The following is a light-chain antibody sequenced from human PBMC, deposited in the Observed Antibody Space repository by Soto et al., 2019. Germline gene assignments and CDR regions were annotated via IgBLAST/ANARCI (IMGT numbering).Light chain of an antibody. V-gene: IGKV1-5*01. J-gene: IGKJ2*01. CDR2: DVS. CDR3: QQYFHYPVT. Sequence: DLQMTQSPSTLSAFVGDRVTITCRATQNINNWLAWYQQKPGKAPRLLIYDVSTLQTGVPSRFSGRGSGTEATLIISSPQPDDVATYYCQQYFHYPVTFGRGTKVEIK. CDR1: QNINNW.